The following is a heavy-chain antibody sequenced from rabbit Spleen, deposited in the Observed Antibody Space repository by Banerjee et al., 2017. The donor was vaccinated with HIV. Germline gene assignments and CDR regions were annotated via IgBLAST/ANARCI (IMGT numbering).Heavy chain of an antibody. CDR1: GFSFSSSDY. V-gene: IGHV1S40*01. Sequence: QSLEESGGDLVKPGASLTLTCTASGFSFSSSDYMCWVRQAPGKGLECIACIYAGSSASTYYANWAKGRFTISKSSSTTVTLQMTSLTVADTATYFCARGSAAMTMVITGFYFNLWGQGTLVTV. CDR2: IYAGSSAST. D-gene: IGHD2-1*01. CDR3: ARGSAAMTMVITGFYFNL. J-gene: IGHJ4*01.